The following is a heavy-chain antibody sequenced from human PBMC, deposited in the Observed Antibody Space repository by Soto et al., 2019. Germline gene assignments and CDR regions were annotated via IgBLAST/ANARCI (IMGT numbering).Heavy chain of an antibody. J-gene: IGHJ3*02. D-gene: IGHD3-3*01. Sequence: QVQLQESGPGLVKPSETLSLTCTVSGGSISSYYWSWIRQPPGKGLEWIGYIYYSGSTNYNPSLKSRVTISVDTSKNQFSLKLSSVTAADTAVYYCARAQFDFWSVYGAFDIWGQGTMVTVSS. CDR2: IYYSGST. V-gene: IGHV4-59*08. CDR1: GGSISSYY. CDR3: ARAQFDFWSVYGAFDI.